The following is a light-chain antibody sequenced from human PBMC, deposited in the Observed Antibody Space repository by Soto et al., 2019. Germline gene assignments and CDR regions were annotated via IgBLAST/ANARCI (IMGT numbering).Light chain of an antibody. CDR3: QSYDSSLSGHVV. V-gene: IGLV1-40*01. Sequence: QSVLTQPPSVSGAPGQRVTLSCTGSSSDIGGGYDVHWYQHLPGSVPKLLIYGDTNRPSGVPDRFSGSKSGTSASLAITGLQAEDEADYYCQSYDSSLSGHVVFGGGTKLTVL. CDR1: SSDIGGGYD. J-gene: IGLJ2*01. CDR2: GDT.